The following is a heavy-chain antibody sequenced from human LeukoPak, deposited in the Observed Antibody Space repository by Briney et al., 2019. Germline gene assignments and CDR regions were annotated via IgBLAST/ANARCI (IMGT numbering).Heavy chain of an antibody. Sequence: GGSLSLSCAASGFTFSSYWMSWVRQAPGKGLEWVANIKQDGSEKYYVDSVKGRFTISRENAKNSLYLQMNSLRAEDTAVYYCAREGYDSSGYYYGNWFAPWGQGTLVTVSS. CDR1: GFTFSSYW. CDR3: AREGYDSSGYYYGNWFAP. J-gene: IGHJ5*02. V-gene: IGHV3-7*01. D-gene: IGHD3-22*01. CDR2: IKQDGSEK.